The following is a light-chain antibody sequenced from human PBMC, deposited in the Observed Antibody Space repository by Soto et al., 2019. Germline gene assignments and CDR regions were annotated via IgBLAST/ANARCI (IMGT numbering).Light chain of an antibody. J-gene: IGKJ4*01. V-gene: IGKV1-17*01. Sequence: DIQMTQSPSSLSASVGDRVTITCRASQGIENDLGWYQQKPGKAPKRLIFSASTLDSGVPSRFSGGGFGTEFSLTISSLQPDDFATYYCLHHYNYPLTLGGGTKVEIK. CDR2: SAS. CDR3: LHHYNYPLT. CDR1: QGIEND.